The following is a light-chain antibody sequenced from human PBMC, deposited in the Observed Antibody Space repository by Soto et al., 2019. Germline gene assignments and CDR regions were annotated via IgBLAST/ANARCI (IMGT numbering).Light chain of an antibody. CDR1: TGPVTSGNY. V-gene: IGLV7-46*01. J-gene: IGLJ3*02. CDR3: LLSYSGASWV. CDR2: DTS. Sequence: QAVVTQEPSLTVSPGGTVTLTCGSSTGPVTSGNYPCWFQQKPGQAPRTLIFDTSNKHSWTPARFSGSLLGGKAAMTLSGAQPEDEAEYYCLLSYSGASWVFGGGTKLTVL.